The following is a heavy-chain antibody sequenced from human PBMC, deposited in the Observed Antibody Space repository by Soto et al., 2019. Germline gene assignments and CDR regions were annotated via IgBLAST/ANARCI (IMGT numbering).Heavy chain of an antibody. J-gene: IGHJ4*02. CDR1: GGSISSSSYY. D-gene: IGHD2-2*01. Sequence: QLQESGPGLVKPSETLSLTCTVSGGSISSSSYYWGWIRQPPGKGLEWIGTIYYSGSTYYNPSLNSRVTMSADTSKNQFSLKLSSVTAADTAVYYCARHLYCSSSTCYFSDYWGQGTLVTVSS. CDR3: ARHLYCSSSTCYFSDY. CDR2: IYYSGST. V-gene: IGHV4-39*01.